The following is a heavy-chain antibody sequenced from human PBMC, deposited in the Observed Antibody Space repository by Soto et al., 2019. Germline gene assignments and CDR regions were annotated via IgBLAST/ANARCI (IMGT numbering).Heavy chain of an antibody. Sequence: EWLCRACAVSGGSISSSRYYGGWIRQPPGKGLEWIGTIYYSWNTYYNPSLKSRVTISVDTSKNQFYLKLSSVTAADTAVYYSASTVVVTAFDAFHIWGQPTMVTV. J-gene: IGHJ3*02. V-gene: IGHV4-39*01. CDR1: GGSISSSRYY. D-gene: IGHD2-21*02. CDR3: ASTVVVTAFDAFHI. CDR2: IYYSWNT.